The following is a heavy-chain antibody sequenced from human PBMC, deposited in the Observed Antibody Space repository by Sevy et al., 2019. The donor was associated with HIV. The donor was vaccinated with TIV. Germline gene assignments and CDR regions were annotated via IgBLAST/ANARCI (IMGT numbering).Heavy chain of an antibody. CDR3: ARDQHDYAGNLRTGWFDP. CDR2: ISYDGSNK. Sequence: GGSLRLSCAASGFTFSSYAIHWVRQAPGKGLEWVAFISYDGSNKYYADSVKGRFTISRDNSEKRLYLQMNSLRAEDTAVYYCARDQHDYAGNLRTGWFDPWGQGTLVTVSS. CDR1: GFTFSSYA. D-gene: IGHD4-17*01. J-gene: IGHJ5*02. V-gene: IGHV3-30-3*01.